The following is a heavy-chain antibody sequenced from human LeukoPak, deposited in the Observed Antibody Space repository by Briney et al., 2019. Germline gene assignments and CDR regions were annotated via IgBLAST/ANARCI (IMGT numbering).Heavy chain of an antibody. CDR3: ARDSPAATYAFDI. CDR1: GFNFGTHW. CDR2: IKQDGSQK. V-gene: IGHV3-7*01. D-gene: IGHD2-2*01. J-gene: IGHJ3*02. Sequence: GGSLRLSCAAPGFNFGTHWMSWVRQAPGKGLEWVANIKQDGSQKDYVDSLKGRFTISRDNGKNSLYLQMNSLRAEDTAVYYCARDSPAATYAFDIWGQGTMVTVSS.